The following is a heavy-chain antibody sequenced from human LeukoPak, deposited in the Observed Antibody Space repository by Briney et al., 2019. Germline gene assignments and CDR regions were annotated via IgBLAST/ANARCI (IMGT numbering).Heavy chain of an antibody. Sequence: GASVKVSCKASGYTFISNYIHWVRQAPGQGLEWMGIINPAGGSTSYAQKFQGRVTMTRDTSTSTVFMELSSLTSEDTAVYYCAREFTYSFDSSGYSLGLDHWGQGTLVTVS. D-gene: IGHD3-22*01. CDR1: GYTFISNY. V-gene: IGHV1-46*01. J-gene: IGHJ5*02. CDR2: INPAGGST. CDR3: AREFTYSFDSSGYSLGLDH.